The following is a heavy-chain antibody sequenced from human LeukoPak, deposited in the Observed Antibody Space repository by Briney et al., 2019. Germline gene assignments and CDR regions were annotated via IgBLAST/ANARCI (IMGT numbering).Heavy chain of an antibody. V-gene: IGHV3-30*02. J-gene: IGHJ4*02. Sequence: PGGSLRLSCAASGFTFSSYGMHWVRQAPGKGLEWVAVIWYDGSNKYYADSVKGRFTISRDNSENTLYLQMNSLRAEDTAVYYCAALYYDILTGSLNDYWGQGTLVTVSS. D-gene: IGHD3-9*01. CDR2: IWYDGSNK. CDR1: GFTFSSYG. CDR3: AALYYDILTGSLNDY.